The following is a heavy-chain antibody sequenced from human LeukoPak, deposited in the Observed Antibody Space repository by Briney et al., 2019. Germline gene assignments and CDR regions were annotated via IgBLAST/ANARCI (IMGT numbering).Heavy chain of an antibody. CDR1: GGTFSNYA. J-gene: IGHJ4*02. CDR2: IIPIFGTA. Sequence: ASVKVSCKASGGTFSNYAINWVRQAPGQGLEWMGGIIPIFGTANYALKFQGKATITADESTSTAYMELSSLRSEDTAIYYCARGWDYDSGGRPTAYVYWGQGTLVSVSS. CDR3: ARGWDYDSGGRPTAYVY. D-gene: IGHD3-22*01. V-gene: IGHV1-69*13.